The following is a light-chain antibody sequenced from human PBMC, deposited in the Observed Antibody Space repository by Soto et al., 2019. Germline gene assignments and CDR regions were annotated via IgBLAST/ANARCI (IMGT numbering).Light chain of an antibody. CDR1: QGIRSW. V-gene: IGKV1-12*01. CDR3: QQAYSFPLT. J-gene: IGKJ4*01. Sequence: DIQMTQSPSSVSASVGDRVTFTCRASQGIRSWLAWYQHKPGKPPRLLIYAASTLKSGVPSRFSGSGSGTDFTLTISSLQPKDFAFYYCQQAYSFPLTFGGGTKVEIK. CDR2: AAS.